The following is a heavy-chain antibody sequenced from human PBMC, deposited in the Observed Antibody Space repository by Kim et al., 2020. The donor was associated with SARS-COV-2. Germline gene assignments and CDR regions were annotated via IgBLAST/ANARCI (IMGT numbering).Heavy chain of an antibody. CDR1: GGTFSSYA. CDR3: ARASYYYDSSGYYVEYWFDP. J-gene: IGHJ5*02. D-gene: IGHD3-22*01. V-gene: IGHV1-69*13. CDR2: IIPIFGTA. Sequence: SVKVSCKASGGTFSSYAISWVRQAPGQGLEWMGGIIPIFGTANYAQKFQGRVTITADESTSTAYMELSSLRSEDTAVYYCARASYYYDSSGYYVEYWFDPWGQGTLVTVSS.